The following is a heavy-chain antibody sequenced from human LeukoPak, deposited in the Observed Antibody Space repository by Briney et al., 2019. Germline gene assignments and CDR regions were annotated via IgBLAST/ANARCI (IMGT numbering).Heavy chain of an antibody. V-gene: IGHV4-39*01. Sequence: SETLSLTCIVSGGSLSSTSSYWGWIRQPPGKGLEWIGYIHYGGNTNYNPSLKSRVTISFDTSKNQFSLNLISATAADTAVYYCARLPGGYWGQGTLVIVSS. CDR2: IHYGGNT. CDR3: ARLPGGY. CDR1: GGSLSSTSSY. D-gene: IGHD1-26*01. J-gene: IGHJ4*02.